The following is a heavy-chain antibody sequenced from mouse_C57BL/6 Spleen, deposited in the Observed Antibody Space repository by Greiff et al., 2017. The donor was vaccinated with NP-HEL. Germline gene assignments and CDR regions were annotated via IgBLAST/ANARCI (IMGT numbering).Heavy chain of an antibody. V-gene: IGHV5-12*01. J-gene: IGHJ2*01. CDR3: ARHEGAYFDY. CDR2: ISNGGGST. CDR1: GFTFSDYY. Sequence: EVQLQESGGGLVQPGGSLKLSCAASGFTFSDYYMYWVRQTPEKRLEWVAYISNGGGSTYYPDTVKGRFTISRDNAKNTLYLQMSRLKSEDTAMYYCARHEGAYFDYWGQGTTLTVSS.